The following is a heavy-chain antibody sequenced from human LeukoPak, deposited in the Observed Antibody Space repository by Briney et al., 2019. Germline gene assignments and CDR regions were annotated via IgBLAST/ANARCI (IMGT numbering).Heavy chain of an antibody. J-gene: IGHJ3*02. CDR2: IKQDGSDK. Sequence: GGSLRLSCAASGFTFSNYWMSWVRQAPGKGLEWVANIKQDGSDKYYVDSVKGRFTVFRDNAKNSLYLEMNSLRAEDTAVYFCARDSNPNDGQIFYDAFDIWGQGTTVSVSS. D-gene: IGHD5/OR15-5a*01. CDR3: ARDSNPNDGQIFYDAFDI. CDR1: GFTFSNYW. V-gene: IGHV3-7*01.